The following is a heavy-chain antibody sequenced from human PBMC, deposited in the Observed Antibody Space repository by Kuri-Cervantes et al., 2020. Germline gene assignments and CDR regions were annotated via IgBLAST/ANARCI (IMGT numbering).Heavy chain of an antibody. CDR2: ISWNSGSI. Sequence: GGSLRLSCAASGFTFDDYAMHWVRQAPGKGLEWVSGISWNSGSIGYADSVKGRFTISRDNAKNSLYLQMNSLRAEDTALYYCAKDKGTAIRPYYFDHWGQGTLVTVSS. V-gene: IGHV3-9*01. CDR1: GFTFDDYA. J-gene: IGHJ4*02. D-gene: IGHD2-21*02. CDR3: AKDKGTAIRPYYFDH.